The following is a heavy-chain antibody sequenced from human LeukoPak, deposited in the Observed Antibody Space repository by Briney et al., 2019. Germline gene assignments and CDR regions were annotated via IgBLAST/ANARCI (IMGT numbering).Heavy chain of an antibody. V-gene: IGHV3-48*03. Sequence: PGGFLRLSCAASGFTFSSYEMNWVRQAPGKGLEWVSYISSSGSTIYYADSVKGRFTISRDNAKNSLYLQMNSLRAEDTAVYYCASTYEYGGNSVSLTYGYWGQGTLVTVSS. D-gene: IGHD4-23*01. CDR1: GFTFSSYE. CDR3: ASTYEYGGNSVSLTYGY. J-gene: IGHJ4*02. CDR2: ISSSGSTI.